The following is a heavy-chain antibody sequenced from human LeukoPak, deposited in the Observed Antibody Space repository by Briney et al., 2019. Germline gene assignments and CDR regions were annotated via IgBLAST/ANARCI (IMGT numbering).Heavy chain of an antibody. D-gene: IGHD2-2*01. CDR3: ARGGATRYCSSTSCQAAFDI. V-gene: IGHV4-59*08. CDR2: IYYSGST. CDR1: GGSISSYY. Sequence: SETLSLTCTVSGGSISSYYWSWIRQPPGKGLEWIGYIYYSGSTNYNPSLKSRVTISVDTSKNQFSLKLSSVTAADTAVYYCARGGATRYCSSTSCQAAFDIWGQGTMVTVSS. J-gene: IGHJ3*02.